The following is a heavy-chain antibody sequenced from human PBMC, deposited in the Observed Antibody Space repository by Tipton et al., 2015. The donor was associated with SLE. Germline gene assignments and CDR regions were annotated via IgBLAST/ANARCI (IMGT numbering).Heavy chain of an antibody. J-gene: IGHJ4*02. CDR3: ARGGVGGYDYFDH. Sequence: TLSLTCSVSGASISNGGYYWSWIRQHPGKGLEWIGHMSYSGSTYYNPSLKSRITISVDTSKNHFSLKLSSVTAADTAVYYCARGGVGGYDYFDHWGQGTLVTVSS. D-gene: IGHD5-12*01. V-gene: IGHV4-31*03. CDR2: MSYSGST. CDR1: GASISNGGYY.